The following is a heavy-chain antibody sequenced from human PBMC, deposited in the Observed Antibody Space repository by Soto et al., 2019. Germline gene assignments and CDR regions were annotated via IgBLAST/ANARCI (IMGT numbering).Heavy chain of an antibody. J-gene: IGHJ4*02. D-gene: IGHD6-19*01. CDR1: GYTFTSYY. Sequence: AAVKVSCKASGYTFTSYYMHWGRQAPGQGLEWMGIINPSGGSTSYAQKFLGRVTMTRDTSTSTVYMELSSLRSEDTAVYYCARAVAGTYFDYWGQGTLVTVSS. CDR3: ARAVAGTYFDY. V-gene: IGHV1-46*01. CDR2: INPSGGST.